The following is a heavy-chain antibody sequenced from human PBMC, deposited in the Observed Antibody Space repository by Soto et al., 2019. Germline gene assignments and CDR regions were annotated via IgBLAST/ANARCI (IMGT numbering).Heavy chain of an antibody. CDR1: GFTFSNYG. J-gene: IGHJ6*02. CDR2: ISYDGSNK. V-gene: IGHV3-30*18. Sequence: QVQLVESGGGVVQPGRSLRLSCAASGFTFSNYGMHWVRQAPGKGLEWVAVISYDGSNKYSADSVKGRFTISRDNSKNTLYLQMNSLRAEDTAVYYCAKERQYYYCYGMDVWGQGAPVTVSS. CDR3: AKERQYYYCYGMDV.